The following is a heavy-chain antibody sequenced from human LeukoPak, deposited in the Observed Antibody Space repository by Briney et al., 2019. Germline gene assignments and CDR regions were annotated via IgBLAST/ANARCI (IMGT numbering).Heavy chain of an antibody. CDR2: INHSGST. V-gene: IGHV4-34*01. CDR3: ARKLRLRGYYFDY. CDR1: GGSFSGYY. J-gene: IGHJ4*02. Sequence: EASETLSLTCAVYGGSFSGYYWSWIRQPPGKGLEWIGEINHSGSTNYNPSLKSRVTISVDTSKNQFSLKLSSVTAADTAVYYCARKLRLRGYYFDYWGQGTLVTVSS. D-gene: IGHD4-23*01.